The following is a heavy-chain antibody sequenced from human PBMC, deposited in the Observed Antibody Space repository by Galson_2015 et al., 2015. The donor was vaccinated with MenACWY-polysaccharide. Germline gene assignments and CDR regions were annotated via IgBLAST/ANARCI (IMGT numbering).Heavy chain of an antibody. CDR2: ISKSGDSI. CDR1: GFHLGAWY. V-gene: IGHV3-11*01. J-gene: IGHJ6*02. Sequence: LRLSCAASGFHLGAWYMSWIRHSPGKGLEWLTYISKSGDSIYYGDSVKGRFAISRDNAKNSLYLQLNSLEVEDTAIYYCARGHYGLDVWGQGTTVTVSS. CDR3: ARGHYGLDV.